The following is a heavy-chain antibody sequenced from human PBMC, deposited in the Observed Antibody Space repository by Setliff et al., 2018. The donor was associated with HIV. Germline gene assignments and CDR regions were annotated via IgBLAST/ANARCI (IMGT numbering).Heavy chain of an antibody. CDR1: GGSISSYY. CDR3: ARHEWVVGALYYFDY. Sequence: SETLSLTCTVSGGSISSYYWSWVRQPPGKGLEWIGYIHTRGSTNYNTSPKTRVTISVDTSKNQFTLNLSAVTAEDTAVDYCARHEWVVGALYYFDYWGQGTLVTVSS. J-gene: IGHJ4*02. CDR2: IHTRGST. D-gene: IGHD1-26*01. V-gene: IGHV4-4*09.